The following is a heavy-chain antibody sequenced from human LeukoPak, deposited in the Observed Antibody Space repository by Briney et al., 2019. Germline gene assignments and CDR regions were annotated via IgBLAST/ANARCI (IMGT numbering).Heavy chain of an antibody. CDR2: INLNGGYT. J-gene: IGHJ4*02. V-gene: IGHV3-20*04. CDR3: ARISIAVAGTVDY. D-gene: IGHD6-19*01. Sequence: GGSLRLSCVASGFNFDDYGMSWVRQGPGKRLEWVSGINLNGGYTVHADSVKGRFTISRDNSKNTLYLQMNSLRAEDTAVYYCARISIAVAGTVDYWGQGTLVTVSS. CDR1: GFNFDDYG.